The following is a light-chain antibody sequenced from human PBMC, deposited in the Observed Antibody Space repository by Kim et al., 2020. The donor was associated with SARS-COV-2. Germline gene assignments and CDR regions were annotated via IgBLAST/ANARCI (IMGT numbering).Light chain of an antibody. J-gene: IGKJ5*01. CDR1: QGLSSC. Sequence: EFQGYIAPIGFQSRQGLSSCLAWYQQHPGKAPKLLIFKASSLEGGVQSRFSGSGSGTEFTLTISSLQPDDFATYYCQQCYSYPISFGQGTRLEIK. CDR2: KAS. V-gene: IGKV1-5*03. CDR3: QQCYSYPIS.